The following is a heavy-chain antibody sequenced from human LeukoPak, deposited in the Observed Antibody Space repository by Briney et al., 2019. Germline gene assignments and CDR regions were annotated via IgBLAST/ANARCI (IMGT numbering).Heavy chain of an antibody. V-gene: IGHV3-23*01. CDR1: TSTLSTYA. CDR2: TSGSGAST. J-gene: IGHJ4*02. Sequence: PALSLTPSWPPATSTLSTYATSCDRQPPGNGLEWVSATSGSGASTYHADSVKGRSSISTDNSKNTLYLQMNSLRAEDTDVYYCAKDVSAAAVCRYWGQGTLVTVSS. CDR3: AKDVSAAAVCRY. D-gene: IGHD6-13*01.